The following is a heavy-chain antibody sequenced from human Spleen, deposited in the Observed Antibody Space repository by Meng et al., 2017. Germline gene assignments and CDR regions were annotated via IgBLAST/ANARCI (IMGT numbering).Heavy chain of an antibody. D-gene: IGHD2-21*02. J-gene: IGHJ4*02. CDR1: GASISSYY. V-gene: IGHV4-59*08. Sequence: QVQLQESGPGLVKPSETLSLACTVSGASISSYYWSWIRQPPGKGLEWIGFFYYSGNTNYNPSLESRVTISIDTSNNQVSLRLKSVTAADTAVYYCARVAYRWGGDCSYFDYWGQGTLVTVSS. CDR3: ARVAYRWGGDCSYFDY. CDR2: FYYSGNT.